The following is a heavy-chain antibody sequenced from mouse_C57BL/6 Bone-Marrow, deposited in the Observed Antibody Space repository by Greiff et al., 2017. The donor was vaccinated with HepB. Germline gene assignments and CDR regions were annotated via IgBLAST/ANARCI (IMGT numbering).Heavy chain of an antibody. CDR1: GFSLTSYG. CDR2: IWGDGST. Sequence: QVQLKESGPGLVAPSQCLSITCTVSGFSLTSYGVDWVRQSPGKGLEWLGIIWGDGSTNYNSALKSRLSISKDNSKSKVFLKMHSLQTDDTAVYYCDGVDVWGTGTTVTVSS. J-gene: IGHJ1*03. V-gene: IGHV2-6*01. CDR3: DGVDV.